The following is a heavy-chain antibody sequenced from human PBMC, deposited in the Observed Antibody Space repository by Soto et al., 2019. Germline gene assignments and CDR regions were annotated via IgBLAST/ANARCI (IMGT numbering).Heavy chain of an antibody. CDR1: GFTFSSYA. D-gene: IGHD3-22*01. V-gene: IGHV3-23*01. CDR2: ISGSGGST. J-gene: IGHJ1*01. CDR3: ALRFRVSYYDSSGYFHYFQH. Sequence: GGSLRLSCAASGFTFSSYAMSWVRQAPGKGLEWVSAISGSGGSTYYADSVKGRFTISRDNSKNTLYLQMNSLRAEDTAVYYCALRFRVSYYDSSGYFHYFQHWGQGTLVTVSS.